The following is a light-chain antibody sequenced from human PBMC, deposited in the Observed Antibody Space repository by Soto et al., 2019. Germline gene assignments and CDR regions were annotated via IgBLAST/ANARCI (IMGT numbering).Light chain of an antibody. V-gene: IGKV1-9*01. CDR3: QHVYSYPLT. J-gene: IGKJ4*01. CDR1: QGINHY. Sequence: DIQLTQSPSFLSASVGDRVTITCRASQGINHYVAWYQQKPGKAPKCLIYGASALQSGVPSRFSGSGSWAEFTLSISSLQPEDFATYYCQHVYSYPLTFGGVTRVEI. CDR2: GAS.